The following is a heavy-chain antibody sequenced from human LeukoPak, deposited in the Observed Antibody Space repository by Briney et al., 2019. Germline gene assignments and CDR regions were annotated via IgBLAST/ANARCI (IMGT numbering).Heavy chain of an antibody. CDR3: ARDRMVPYAFDI. J-gene: IGHJ3*02. D-gene: IGHD3-10*01. Sequence: PGGSLRLSCAASAFTFINYAMSWVRQAPGKGLEWVSGISGSSGSTYYADSVRGRFTISRDNSKNTLYLQMNSLRAEDTAVYYCARDRMVPYAFDIWGQGTLVTVSS. V-gene: IGHV3-23*01. CDR1: AFTFINYA. CDR2: ISGSSGST.